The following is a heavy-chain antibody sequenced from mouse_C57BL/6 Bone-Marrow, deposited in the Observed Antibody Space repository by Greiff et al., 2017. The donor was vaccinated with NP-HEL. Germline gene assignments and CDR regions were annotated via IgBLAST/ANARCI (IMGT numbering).Heavy chain of an antibody. V-gene: IGHV1-64*01. CDR1: GYTFTSYW. CDR3: ARRGIYYDYDEFAY. Sequence: QVQLQQPGAELVKPGASVKLSCKASGYTFTSYWMHWVKQRPGLGLEWIGMIHPNSGSTNYNEKFKSKATLTVDKSSSTAYMQLSSLTSEDSAVYYCARRGIYYDYDEFAYWGQGTLVTVSA. J-gene: IGHJ3*01. D-gene: IGHD2-4*01. CDR2: IHPNSGST.